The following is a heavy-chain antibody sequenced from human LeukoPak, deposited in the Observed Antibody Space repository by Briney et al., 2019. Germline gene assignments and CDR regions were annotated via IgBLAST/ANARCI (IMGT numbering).Heavy chain of an antibody. CDR3: ASRFGYSYPEGDWFDP. V-gene: IGHV5-51*01. J-gene: IGHJ5*02. D-gene: IGHD5-18*01. CDR2: IYPGDSDT. CDR1: GYSFTSYW. Sequence: GESLKISCKGSGYSFTSYWIGWVRQMPGKGLEWMGIIYPGDSDTRYSPSFQGQVTISADKSISTAYLQWSSLKASDTAMYYCASRFGYSYPEGDWFDPWGQGTLVTVSS.